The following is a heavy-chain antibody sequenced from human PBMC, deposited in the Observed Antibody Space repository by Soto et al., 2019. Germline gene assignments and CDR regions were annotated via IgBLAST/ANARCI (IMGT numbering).Heavy chain of an antibody. CDR3: ARVGYYYYYYGMDV. Sequence: APGKVSSKGSGFTLSSHGISSGRQAPGQGLEWMGWISAYNGNTNYAQKLQGRVTMTTDTSTSTAYMELRSLRSDDTAVYYCARVGYYYYYYGMDVWGQGTTVTVSS. CDR1: GFTLSSHG. J-gene: IGHJ6*02. V-gene: IGHV1-18*01. CDR2: ISAYNGNT.